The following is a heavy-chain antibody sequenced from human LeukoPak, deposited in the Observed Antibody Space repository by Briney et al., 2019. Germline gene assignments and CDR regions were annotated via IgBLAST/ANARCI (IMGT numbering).Heavy chain of an antibody. V-gene: IGHV1-18*01. CDR1: GYAXTSYG. Sequence: ASVKVSCKASGYAXTSYGFTGVRQAPGQGLEWMGWINSYNGNTQYAPKFKGRVTTTIDTSTSTAYMELRSLGSDDTAVYYCARRGNWNDFDYWGQGTLVIVSS. J-gene: IGHJ4*02. D-gene: IGHD1-20*01. CDR3: ARRGNWNDFDY. CDR2: INSYNGNT.